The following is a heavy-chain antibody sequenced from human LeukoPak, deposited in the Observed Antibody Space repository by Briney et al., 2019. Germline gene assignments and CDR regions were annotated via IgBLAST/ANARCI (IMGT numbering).Heavy chain of an antibody. CDR3: ARDDEALIAVAGVFDY. CDR2: ISSSSSYI. D-gene: IGHD6-19*01. J-gene: IGHJ4*02. V-gene: IGHV3-21*01. Sequence: PGGSLRLSCAASGFTFSSYSMNWVRQAPGKGLEWVSSISSSSSYIYYADSVKGRFTISGDNAKNSLYLQMNSLRAEDTAVYYCARDDEALIAVAGVFDYWGQGTLVTVSS. CDR1: GFTFSSYS.